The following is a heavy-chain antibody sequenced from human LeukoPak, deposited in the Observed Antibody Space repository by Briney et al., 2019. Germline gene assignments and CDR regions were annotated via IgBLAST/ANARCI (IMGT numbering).Heavy chain of an antibody. D-gene: IGHD5-18*01. CDR3: ARARGYSYGYGVYYFDY. CDR2: ISSDGSGT. Sequence: GGSLRLSCAASGFTFSSYWMHWVRQAPGKGLVWVSRISSDGSGTNYADSVKGRFTISRDNSKNTLYLQMNSLRAEDTAVYYWARARGYSYGYGVYYFDYRGQGTLVTVSS. CDR1: GFTFSSYW. V-gene: IGHV3-74*01. J-gene: IGHJ4*02.